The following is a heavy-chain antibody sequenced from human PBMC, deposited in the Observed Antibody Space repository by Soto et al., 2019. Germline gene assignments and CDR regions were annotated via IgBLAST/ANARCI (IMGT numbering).Heavy chain of an antibody. J-gene: IGHJ5*02. CDR3: ARARGGDSGDYASLFDR. CDR1: GGSISSGDYY. Sequence: SETLSLTCTVSGGSISSGDYYWSWIRQYPGKGLEWIGYIYYSGSTYYNPSLKSRLTISMDSSKHQFSLKVTSMTAADTAVYFCARARGGDSGDYASLFDRWGQGNLVTVSS. CDR2: IYYSGST. V-gene: IGHV4-30-4*01. D-gene: IGHD4-17*01.